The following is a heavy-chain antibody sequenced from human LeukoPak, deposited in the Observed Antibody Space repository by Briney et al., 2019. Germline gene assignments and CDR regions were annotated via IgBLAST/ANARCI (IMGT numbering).Heavy chain of an antibody. D-gene: IGHD3-10*01. Sequence: ASVKVSCKASGYTFTGYYMHWVRQAPGQGLEWMGWINLNSGGTNYAQKFQGRVTMTRDTSISTAYMELSRLRSDDTAVYYCARDGYGGYGSGSYRFVAYWGQGTLVTVSS. V-gene: IGHV1-2*02. CDR3: ARDGYGGYGSGSYRFVAY. CDR1: GYTFTGYY. CDR2: INLNSGGT. J-gene: IGHJ4*02.